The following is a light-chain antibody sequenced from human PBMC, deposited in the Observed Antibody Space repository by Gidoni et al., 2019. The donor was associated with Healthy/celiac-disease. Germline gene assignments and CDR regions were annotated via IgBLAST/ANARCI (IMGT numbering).Light chain of an antibody. CDR3: QQSYTTPWT. CDR2: AAS. J-gene: IGKJ1*01. Sequence: DIQMTQSPSSLSASVGDRVTITCRASQSISSYVNWYQQKPGKAPKLLIYAASNLQSGVPSRFSGSVSVTGFTLTISSLQPEDFATYYCQQSYTTPWTFGQGTKVEIK. CDR1: QSISSY. V-gene: IGKV1-39*01.